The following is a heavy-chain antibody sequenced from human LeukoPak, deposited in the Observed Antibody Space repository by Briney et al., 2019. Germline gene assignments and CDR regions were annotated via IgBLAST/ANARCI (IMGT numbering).Heavy chain of an antibody. J-gene: IGHJ4*02. Sequence: PGGTLRLSCKASGFIFGDYYMNWIRQAPGKGLECLSYISSGTINHSNYADSVKGRFTISRDNARNSLYLQMNSLRDEDTAVYYCVREGSGYPDYWGQGTLVTVSS. D-gene: IGHD5-18*01. CDR1: GFIFGDYY. CDR3: VREGSGYPDY. CDR2: ISSGTINHS. V-gene: IGHV3-11*06.